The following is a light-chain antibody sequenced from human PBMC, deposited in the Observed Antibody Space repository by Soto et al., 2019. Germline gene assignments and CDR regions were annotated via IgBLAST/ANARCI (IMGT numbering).Light chain of an antibody. CDR1: QTISTY. V-gene: IGKV1-39*01. CDR2: AAS. CDR3: QQSHGIPYT. Sequence: DIQMTQSPSSLSASVGDRVTITCRACQTISTYLNWYQQKPGKAPKLLIYAASTFPSGVPSRFSGSGSGTDFTLTINSLQPEDFATYYCQQSHGIPYTFGQGTKLEIK. J-gene: IGKJ2*01.